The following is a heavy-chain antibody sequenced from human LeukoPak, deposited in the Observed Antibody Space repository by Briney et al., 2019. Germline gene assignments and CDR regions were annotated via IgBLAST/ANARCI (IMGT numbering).Heavy chain of an antibody. CDR2: IVTAGDT. CDR3: ARDLSLYCSGGSCYSLNY. V-gene: IGHV3-13*03. J-gene: IGHJ4*02. Sequence: GGSLRLSCAACGFTFSSYDMHWVRQATGKGLEWVSAIVTAGDTYYPGSVKGQFTISRENAKNSLYLQMNSLRAGDTAVYYCARDLSLYCSGGSCYSLNYWGQGTLVTVSS. CDR1: GFTFSSYD. D-gene: IGHD2-15*01.